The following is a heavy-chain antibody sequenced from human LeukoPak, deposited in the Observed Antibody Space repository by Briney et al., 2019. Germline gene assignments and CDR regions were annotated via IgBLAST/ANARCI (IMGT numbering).Heavy chain of an antibody. D-gene: IGHD3-22*01. CDR1: GFTVSSNY. Sequence: GALRLSCAASGFTVSSNYMTWVRQAPGKGLEWLSVIYSDGSTYYADSVKGRFTISRDSSKNTLYLQMNSLRAGDTAVYYCARIPIVLITSGGYWGQGTLVTVSS. CDR3: ARIPIVLITSGGY. V-gene: IGHV3-53*01. J-gene: IGHJ4*02. CDR2: IYSDGST.